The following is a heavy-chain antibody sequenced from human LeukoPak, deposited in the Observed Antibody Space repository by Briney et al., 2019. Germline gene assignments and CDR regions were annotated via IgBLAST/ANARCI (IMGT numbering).Heavy chain of an antibody. CDR1: GFTFSSYT. CDR3: AKKEAMIRGVPYYYDF. J-gene: IGHJ4*02. Sequence: GGSLRLSCAASGFTFSSYTMNWVRQTPGKGLEWVSSISSGGSNIYYTDSIKGRFTITRDDARNSLFLQMNSLRAEDTAVYYCAKKEAMIRGVPYYYDFWGQGTLVTVSS. D-gene: IGHD3-10*01. V-gene: IGHV3-21*01. CDR2: ISSGGSNI.